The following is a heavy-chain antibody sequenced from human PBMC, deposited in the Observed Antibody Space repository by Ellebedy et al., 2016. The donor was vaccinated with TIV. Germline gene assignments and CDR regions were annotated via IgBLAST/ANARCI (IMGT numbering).Heavy chain of an antibody. Sequence: SETLSLXXTVSGDSISTSTYYWGWIRQPPGKGLEWIGSVYYNGSTYYNPSLKSRVTISVDTSKNQFSLKLNSVTAADTAVYYCARGGNWGLAYWGQGTLVTVSA. J-gene: IGHJ4*02. D-gene: IGHD7-27*01. CDR2: VYYNGST. CDR3: ARGGNWGLAY. V-gene: IGHV4-39*07. CDR1: GDSISTSTYY.